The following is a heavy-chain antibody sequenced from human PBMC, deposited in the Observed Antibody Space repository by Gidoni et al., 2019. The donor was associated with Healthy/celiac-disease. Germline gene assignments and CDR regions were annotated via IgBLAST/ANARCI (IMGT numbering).Heavy chain of an antibody. D-gene: IGHD6-19*01. J-gene: IGHJ6*02. V-gene: IGHV3-33*01. CDR2: IWYDGSNK. Sequence: QVQLVESGGGVGQPGRSLRLPCAASGFPFSSYGMHWVRQAPGKGLEWVAVIWYDGSNKYYADSVKGRFTISRDNSKNTLYLQMNSLRAEDTAVYYCARGPGYSSGWRGGMDVWGQGTTVTVSS. CDR1: GFPFSSYG. CDR3: ARGPGYSSGWRGGMDV.